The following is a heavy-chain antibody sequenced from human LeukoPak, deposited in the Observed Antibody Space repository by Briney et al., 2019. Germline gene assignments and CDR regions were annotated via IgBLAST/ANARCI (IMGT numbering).Heavy chain of an antibody. CDR1: GDSVSSNSAA. V-gene: IGHV6-1*01. Sequence: SQTLSLTCAISGDSVSSNSAAWNWIRQSPSRGLEWLGRTYYRSKWYNDYAVSVKSRITINPDTSKSQFSLQLNSVTPEDTAVYYCARDGSIVGATTLDAFDIWGQGTMVTVSS. CDR2: TYYRSKWYN. J-gene: IGHJ3*02. D-gene: IGHD1-26*01. CDR3: ARDGSIVGATTLDAFDI.